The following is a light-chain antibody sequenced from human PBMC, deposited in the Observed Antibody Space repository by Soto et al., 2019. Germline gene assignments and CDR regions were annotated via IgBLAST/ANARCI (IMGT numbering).Light chain of an antibody. CDR3: SSFAGNNNVV. J-gene: IGLJ2*01. Sequence: QYALTQPPSASGSPGQSVTISCTGTSSEVGVYNYVSWYQQHPGQAPKLMIYEVSKRPSGVSDRFSGAKSGNTASLTVSGLQAEDEADYYCSSFAGNNNVVFGGGTKLTVL. CDR1: SSEVGVYNY. V-gene: IGLV2-8*01. CDR2: EVS.